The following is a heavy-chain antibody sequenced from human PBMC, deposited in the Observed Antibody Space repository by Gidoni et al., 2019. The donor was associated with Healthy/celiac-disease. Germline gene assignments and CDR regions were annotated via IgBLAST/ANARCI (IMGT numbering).Heavy chain of an antibody. CDR3: ARRSRITIFGVVITDYYGMDV. CDR1: GGSFSVYY. J-gene: IGHJ6*02. D-gene: IGHD3-3*01. CDR2: INHSGST. V-gene: IGHV4-34*01. Sequence: QVQLQQWGAGLLKPSENLSLTCAVYGGSFSVYYWSWIRQLPGKGLEWIGEINHSGSTNYNPSLKSRVTISVDTSKNQFSLKLSSVTAADTAVYYCARRSRITIFGVVITDYYGMDVWGQGTTVTVSS.